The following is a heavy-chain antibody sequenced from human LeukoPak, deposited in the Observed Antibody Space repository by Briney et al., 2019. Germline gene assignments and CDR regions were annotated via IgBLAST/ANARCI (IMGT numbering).Heavy chain of an antibody. CDR3: AKEPYDYVWGSYRFDY. CDR2: IRYDGSNK. D-gene: IGHD3-16*02. Sequence: SGGSLRLSCAASGFTFSSYGMHWVRQAPGKGLEWVAFIRYDGSNKYYADSVKGRFTISRDNSKNMLYLQMNSLRAEDTAVYYCAKEPYDYVWGSYRFDYWGQGTPVTVSS. CDR1: GFTFSSYG. J-gene: IGHJ4*02. V-gene: IGHV3-30*02.